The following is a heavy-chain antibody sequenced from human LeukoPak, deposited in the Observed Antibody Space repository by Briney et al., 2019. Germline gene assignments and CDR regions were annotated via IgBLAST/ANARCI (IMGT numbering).Heavy chain of an antibody. CDR1: GYTFTSYG. Sequence: ASVKVSCKASGYTFTSYGISWVRQAPGQGLEWMGWISAYNGNTNYAQKLQGRVTMTTDTSTSTAYMELRSLRSDDTGVYYCARYDSSGYYYVGRGYYFDYWGQGTLVTVSS. J-gene: IGHJ4*02. D-gene: IGHD3-22*01. CDR3: ARYDSSGYYYVGRGYYFDY. CDR2: ISAYNGNT. V-gene: IGHV1-18*01.